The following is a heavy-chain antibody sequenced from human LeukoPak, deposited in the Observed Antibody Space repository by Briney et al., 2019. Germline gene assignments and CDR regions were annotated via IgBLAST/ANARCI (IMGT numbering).Heavy chain of an antibody. CDR1: GGTFSSYA. Sequence: SVKVSCKASGGTFSSYAISWVRQAPGQGLEWMGGIIPIFGTANYAQKFQGRVTITTDESTSTAYMELSSLRSEDTAVYYCARDRITGTLYYYYYMDVWGKGTTVTVSS. CDR3: ARDRITGTLYYYYYMDV. CDR2: IIPIFGTA. V-gene: IGHV1-69*05. J-gene: IGHJ6*03. D-gene: IGHD1-7*01.